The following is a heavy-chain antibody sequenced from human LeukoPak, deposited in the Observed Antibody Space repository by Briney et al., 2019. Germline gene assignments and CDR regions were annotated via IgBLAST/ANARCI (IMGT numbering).Heavy chain of an antibody. D-gene: IGHD5-12*01. CDR2: IYTSGST. CDR1: GGSISSGSYY. CDR3: ARAHRYSGFNSVYFGY. J-gene: IGHJ4*02. Sequence: PSQTLSLTCTVSGGSISSGSYYWSWIRQPAGKGLEWIGRIYTSGSTNYNPSLKSRVTISVDTSKNQFSLKLSSVTSADTAVYYCARAHRYSGFNSVYFGYWGQGILVTVSS. V-gene: IGHV4-61*02.